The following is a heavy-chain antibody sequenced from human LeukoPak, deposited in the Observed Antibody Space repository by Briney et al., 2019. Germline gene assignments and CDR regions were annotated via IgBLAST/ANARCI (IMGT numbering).Heavy chain of an antibody. CDR1: GYTFTSYG. V-gene: IGHV1-18*01. J-gene: IGHJ4*02. CDR2: ISAYNGNT. Sequence: ASVKVSCKASGYTFTSYGISWVRQAPGQGLEWMGWISAYNGNTNYAQKLQGRVTMTRDTSTSTVYMELTSLRSEDTAVYYCARDLSGSNYYASGSYADWGQGTLVTVSS. CDR3: ARDLSGSNYYASGSYAD. D-gene: IGHD3-10*01.